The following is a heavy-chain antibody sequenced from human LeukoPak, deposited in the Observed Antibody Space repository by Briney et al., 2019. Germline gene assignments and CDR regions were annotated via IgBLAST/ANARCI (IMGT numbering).Heavy chain of an antibody. D-gene: IGHD6-13*01. Sequence: PGGSLRLSCAASGFTVSSNYMSWVRQAPGKGLEWVSVIYSGGSTYYADSVKGRFTISRDNSKNTLYLQMNSLRAEDTAVYYCAKISWSRRVHFDYWGQGTLVTVSS. J-gene: IGHJ4*02. CDR2: IYSGGST. V-gene: IGHV3-53*01. CDR1: GFTVSSNY. CDR3: AKISWSRRVHFDY.